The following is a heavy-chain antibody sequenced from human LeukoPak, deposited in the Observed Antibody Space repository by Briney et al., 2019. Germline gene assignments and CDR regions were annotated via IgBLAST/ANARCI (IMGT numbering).Heavy chain of an antibody. D-gene: IGHD2-2*01. J-gene: IGHJ4*02. V-gene: IGHV3-23*01. CDR3: AKDGVGPGDY. CDR2: ISGSGGST. Sequence: GGSLRLSCAASGFTFSSYAMSWVRQAPGKGLEWVSAISGSGGSTYYADSVKGRFTISRDNSKNTVFLQMNTLSVDDTAVYYCAKDGVGPGDYWGQGTLVTVSS. CDR1: GFTFSSYA.